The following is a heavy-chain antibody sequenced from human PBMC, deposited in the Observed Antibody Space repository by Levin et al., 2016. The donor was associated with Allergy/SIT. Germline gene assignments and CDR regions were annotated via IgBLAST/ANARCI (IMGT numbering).Heavy chain of an antibody. V-gene: IGHV3-7*01. J-gene: IGHJ6*02. CDR2: IKGDGSEK. CDR1: GFTFSDYW. CDR3: ARGRVRAIDM. D-gene: IGHD2-21*01. Sequence: GGSLRLSCAASGFTFSDYWMNWVRQAPGKGLEWVANIKGDGSEKYYGDSVKGRFTISRDNAKNSLYLQMSSLRDEDTAVYYCARGRVRAIDMWGQGTTVTVSS.